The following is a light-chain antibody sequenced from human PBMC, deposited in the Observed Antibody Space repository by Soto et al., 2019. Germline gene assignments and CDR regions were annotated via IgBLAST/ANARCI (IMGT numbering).Light chain of an antibody. CDR3: VSFAGSTNV. V-gene: IGLV2-8*01. Sequence: QSVLTQPPSASGSPGQAVTISCTGTSSDVGSYNYVSWYQQHPGKAPKAVIYEVNKRPSGVPDRFSGSKSGNTASLTVSGLQAEDEADYYCVSFAGSTNVFGTGTKLTVL. CDR1: SSDVGSYNY. J-gene: IGLJ1*01. CDR2: EVN.